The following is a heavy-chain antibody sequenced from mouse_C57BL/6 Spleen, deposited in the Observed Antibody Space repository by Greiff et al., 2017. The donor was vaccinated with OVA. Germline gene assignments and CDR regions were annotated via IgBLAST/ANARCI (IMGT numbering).Heavy chain of an antibody. J-gene: IGHJ2*01. Sequence: EVKVVESGEGLVKPGGSLKLSCAASGFTFSSYAMSWVRQTPEKRLEWVAYISSGGDYIYYADTVKGRFTISRDNARNTLYLQMSSLKSEDTAMYYCTRDGRSPYYFDYWGQGTTLTVSS. V-gene: IGHV5-9-1*02. CDR2: ISSGGDYI. D-gene: IGHD1-1*01. CDR1: GFTFSSYA. CDR3: TRDGRSPYYFDY.